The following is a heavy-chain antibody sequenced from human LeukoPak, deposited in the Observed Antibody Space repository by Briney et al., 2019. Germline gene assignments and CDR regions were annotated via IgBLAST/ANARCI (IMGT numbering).Heavy chain of an antibody. CDR2: INTDGSST. Sequence: GGSLRLSCAASGFTVSSNYMSWVRQAPGKGLVWVSRINTDGSSTSYADSVKGRFTISRDNAKNTLYLQMNSLRAEDTAVYYCARGLSAFDIWGQGTMVTVSS. CDR3: ARGLSAFDI. V-gene: IGHV3-74*01. J-gene: IGHJ3*02. CDR1: GFTVSSNY.